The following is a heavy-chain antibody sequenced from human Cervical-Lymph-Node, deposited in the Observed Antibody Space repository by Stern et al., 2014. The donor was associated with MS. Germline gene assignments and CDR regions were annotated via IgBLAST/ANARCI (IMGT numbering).Heavy chain of an antibody. J-gene: IGHJ5*02. CDR2: IYNGGGT. CDR1: GVSIRDYY. CDR3: ARHYDSTGYGRENWFDP. V-gene: IGHV4-59*01. Sequence: QVQLQESGPGLVKPSETLSLTCTVSGVSIRDYYWSWIRQPPGKGLQWIGYIYNGGGTKYNPSLKSRVTISIDTSTKEFSLKLRSVTAADTAVYYCARHYDSTGYGRENWFDPWGQGTLVTVSS. D-gene: IGHD3-22*01.